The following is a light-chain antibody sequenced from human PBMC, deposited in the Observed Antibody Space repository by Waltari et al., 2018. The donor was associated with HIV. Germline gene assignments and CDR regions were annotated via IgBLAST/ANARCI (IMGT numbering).Light chain of an antibody. Sequence: SSVLTQTPSVSVAPGATATITCGGDDIGSKSVHWYRQKPGQAPEVGSFDDDDRPSGIAYRFSGSNSGGTAASTISSVEAGDEADYYCQVWDNIADHFIFGPGTEVTVL. CDR3: QVWDNIADHFI. CDR1: DIGSKS. J-gene: IGLJ1*01. V-gene: IGLV3-21*02. CDR2: DDD.